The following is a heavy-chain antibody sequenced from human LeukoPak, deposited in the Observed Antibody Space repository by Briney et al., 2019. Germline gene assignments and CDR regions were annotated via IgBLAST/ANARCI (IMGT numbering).Heavy chain of an antibody. J-gene: IGHJ6*02. V-gene: IGHV3-66*01. CDR1: GFTVSSNY. CDR2: IYSGGST. D-gene: IGHD6-6*01. Sequence: TGGSLRLSCAASGFTVSSNYMSWVRQAPGKGLEWVSVIYSGGSTYYADSVKGRFTISRDNSKNTLYLQMNSLRAEDTAVYYCARLIEYSSSSLVPDYYYYGMDVWGQGTTVTVSS. CDR3: ARLIEYSSSSLVPDYYYYGMDV.